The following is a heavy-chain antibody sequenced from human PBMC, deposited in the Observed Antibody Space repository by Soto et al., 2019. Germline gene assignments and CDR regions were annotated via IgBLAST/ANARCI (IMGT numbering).Heavy chain of an antibody. CDR2: VYNSEST. D-gene: IGHD6-13*01. Sequence: SETLSLTCTVSGGSISSNYWTWIRQPPGKGLEWIGYVYNSESTNYNPSLKSRVTISEDTSKNQFSPKVNSVTAADTAVYYCARYRRTAAAGYTLDFWGQGILVTVSS. CDR3: ARYRRTAAAGYTLDF. J-gene: IGHJ4*02. V-gene: IGHV4-59*01. CDR1: GGSISSNY.